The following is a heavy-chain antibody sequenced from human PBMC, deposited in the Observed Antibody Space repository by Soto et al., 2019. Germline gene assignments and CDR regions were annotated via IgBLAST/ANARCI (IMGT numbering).Heavy chain of an antibody. V-gene: IGHV1-8*01. CDR2: MNPNSGNT. Sequence: GASVKVSCKASGYTFTSYDINWVRQATGQGLEWMGWMNPNSGNTGYAQKFQGRVTMTRNTSISTAYMELSSLRSEDTAVYYCARAQRAPEYYYYMDVWGKGTTVTVSS. J-gene: IGHJ6*03. CDR1: GYTFTSYD. CDR3: ARAQRAPEYYYYMDV.